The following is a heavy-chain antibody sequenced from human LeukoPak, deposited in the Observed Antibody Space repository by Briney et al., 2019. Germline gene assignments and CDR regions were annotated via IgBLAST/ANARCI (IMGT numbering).Heavy chain of an antibody. D-gene: IGHD1-26*01. CDR1: GFTFSTYG. V-gene: IGHV3-33*01. Sequence: GRSLRLSCAASGFTFSTYGMHWVRQAPGKGLAWVAVVWYDGSNIHYVDSVKGRFTISRDNSKSTLYLQMNSLTAEDTAVYYCARGGYSGTYYFDYWGQGTLVTVSS. CDR3: ARGGYSGTYYFDY. CDR2: VWYDGSNI. J-gene: IGHJ4*02.